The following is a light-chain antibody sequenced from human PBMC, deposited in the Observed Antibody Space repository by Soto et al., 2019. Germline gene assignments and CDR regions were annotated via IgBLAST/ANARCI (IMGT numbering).Light chain of an antibody. V-gene: IGKV3-20*01. Sequence: EIVLTQSPGTLSLSPGERATLSCRASQSVSSSYLAWYQQKPGQAPRLLIYGASSRATGIPDRFSGSGSGTDFTLTSIRLEPEAFAVYYCQQYGSSYTFGQGTKLEIK. CDR1: QSVSSSY. CDR3: QQYGSSYT. J-gene: IGKJ2*01. CDR2: GAS.